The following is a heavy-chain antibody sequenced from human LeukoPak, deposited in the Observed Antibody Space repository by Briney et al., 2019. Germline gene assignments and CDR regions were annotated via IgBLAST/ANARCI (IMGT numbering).Heavy chain of an antibody. CDR2: IRYDRSSK. CDR1: GFTFSSYG. CDR3: AKDPYGIAARPEGDDY. V-gene: IGHV3-30*02. Sequence: GGSLRLSCAASGFTFSSYGMHWVRQAPGKGLEWVAFIRYDRSSKYYADSVKGRFTISRDNSKNTLYLQMNSLRAEDTAVYYCAKDPYGIAARPEGDDYWGQGTLVTVSS. D-gene: IGHD6-6*01. J-gene: IGHJ4*02.